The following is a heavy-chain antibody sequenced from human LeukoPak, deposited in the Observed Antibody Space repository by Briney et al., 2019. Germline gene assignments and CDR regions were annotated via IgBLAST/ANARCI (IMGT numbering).Heavy chain of an antibody. Sequence: GGSLRLSCAASGFTFSSYEMNWVRQATGKGLEWISYISSRGSTIYYAASVKGRFTISGDNVKNSLYLKMNSLGAEDTAVYSCARGHSAPDYWGQGALVTVSS. CDR1: GFTFSSYE. D-gene: IGHD3-10*01. CDR3: ARGHSAPDY. CDR2: ISSRGSTI. J-gene: IGHJ4*02. V-gene: IGHV3-48*03.